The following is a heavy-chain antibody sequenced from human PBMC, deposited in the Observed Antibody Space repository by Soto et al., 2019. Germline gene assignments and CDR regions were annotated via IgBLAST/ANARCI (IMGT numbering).Heavy chain of an antibody. J-gene: IGHJ3*02. V-gene: IGHV3-23*01. CDR3: TKEGGFSYPLAFDI. D-gene: IGHD5-18*01. Sequence: GGSLRLSCAASGFTFDSYAMNWVRQAPGKGLEWVSAISASVGSTYYADSVKGRFTISRDNSKNTLYLQMNSLRAEDTALYFCTKEGGFSYPLAFDIWGQGTMVIVSS. CDR1: GFTFDSYA. CDR2: ISASVGST.